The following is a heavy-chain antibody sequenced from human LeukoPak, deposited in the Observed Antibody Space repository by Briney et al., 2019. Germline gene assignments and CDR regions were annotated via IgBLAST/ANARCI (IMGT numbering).Heavy chain of an antibody. CDR2: ISGSGDRT. Sequence: PGGSLRLSCVASGFTFSSYAMSWVRQAPGRGLEWVSTISGSGDRTYYADSVKGRFTISRDNSKNTQYLRINSLRPEDTAVDYCPKGCAASGCYTSEYGGQGTLVTVSS. V-gene: IGHV3-23*01. CDR3: PKGCAASGCYTSEY. D-gene: IGHD2-2*02. CDR1: GFTFSSYA. J-gene: IGHJ4*02.